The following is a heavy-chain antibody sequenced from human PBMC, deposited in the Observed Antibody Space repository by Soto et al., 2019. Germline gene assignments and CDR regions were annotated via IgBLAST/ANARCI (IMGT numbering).Heavy chain of an antibody. CDR3: ARDGGCRDGYTVGCNWFDP. CDR1: GFTFSSYG. V-gene: IGHV3-33*01. J-gene: IGHJ5*02. Sequence: PGGSLRLSCAASGFTFSSYGMHWARQAPGKGLEWVAVIWYDGSNKYYADSVKGRFTISRDNSKNTLYLQMNSLRAEDTAVYYCARDGGCRDGYTVGCNWFDPWGQGILVTVSS. CDR2: IWYDGSNK. D-gene: IGHD5-12*01.